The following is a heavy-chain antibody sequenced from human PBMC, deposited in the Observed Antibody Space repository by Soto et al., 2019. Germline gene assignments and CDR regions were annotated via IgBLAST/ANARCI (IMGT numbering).Heavy chain of an antibody. Sequence: GGSLRLSCAASGFTFSSYSMNWVRQAPGKGLEWVSSISSSSSYIYYADSVKGRFTISRDNAKNSLYLQMNSLRAEDTAVYYCARDLGPANYDFWSGYYPYFDYWGQGTLVTVSS. CDR1: GFTFSSYS. J-gene: IGHJ4*02. CDR2: ISSSSSYI. CDR3: ARDLGPANYDFWSGYYPYFDY. V-gene: IGHV3-21*01. D-gene: IGHD3-3*01.